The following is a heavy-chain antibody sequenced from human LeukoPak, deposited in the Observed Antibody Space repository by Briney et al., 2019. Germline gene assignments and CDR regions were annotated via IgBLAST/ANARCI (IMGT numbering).Heavy chain of an antibody. Sequence: PGRSLRLSCAASGFTFSSYAMHWVRQAPGKGLEWVAVISYDGSNKYYADSVKGRFTISRDNSKNTLYLQMNSLRAEDTAVYYCARGYDSSGYGPPNDAFDIWGQGTMVTVSS. D-gene: IGHD3-22*01. CDR3: ARGYDSSGYGPPNDAFDI. V-gene: IGHV3-30*14. CDR2: ISYDGSNK. J-gene: IGHJ3*02. CDR1: GFTFSSYA.